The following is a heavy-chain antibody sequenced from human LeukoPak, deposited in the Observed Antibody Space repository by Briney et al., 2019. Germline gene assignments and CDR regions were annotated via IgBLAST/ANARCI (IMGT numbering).Heavy chain of an antibody. CDR2: ISSRSNTI. D-gene: IGHD3-9*01. V-gene: IGHV3-48*04. CDR1: EFIFSSYS. J-gene: IGHJ4*02. Sequence: PGGSLRLSCAASEFIFSSYSMSWVRQAPGKGLEWVSYISSRSNTIYYADSVKGRFTISRDNAKNSLYLQMNSLRAEDTAVYYCASEYDMFEGYFDYWGQGTLVTVSS. CDR3: ASEYDMFEGYFDY.